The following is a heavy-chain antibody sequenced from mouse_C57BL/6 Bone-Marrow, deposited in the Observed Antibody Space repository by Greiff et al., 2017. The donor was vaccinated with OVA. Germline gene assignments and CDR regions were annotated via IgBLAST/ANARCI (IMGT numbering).Heavy chain of an antibody. CDR1: GFSFNTYA. CDR2: IRSKSNNYAT. Sequence: EVQGVESGGGLVQPKGSLKLSCAASGFSFNTYAMNWVRQAPGKGLEWVARIRSKSNNYATYYADSVKDRFTISRDDSESMLYLQMNNLKTEDTAMYYCVTVVYWYFDVWGTGTTVTVSS. J-gene: IGHJ1*03. D-gene: IGHD1-1*02. V-gene: IGHV10-1*01. CDR3: VTVVYWYFDV.